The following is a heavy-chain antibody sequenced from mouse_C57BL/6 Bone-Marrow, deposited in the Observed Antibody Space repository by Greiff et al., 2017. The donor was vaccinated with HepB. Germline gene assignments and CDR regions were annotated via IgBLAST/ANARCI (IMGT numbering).Heavy chain of an antibody. Sequence: EVMLVESGEGLVKPGGSLKLSCAASGFTFSSYAMSWVRQTPEKRLEWVAYISSGGDYIYYADTLKGRFTISRDNARNTLYLQMSSLKSEDTAMYYCARDRGYYSDAMDYWGQGTSVTVSS. CDR2: ISSGGDYI. D-gene: IGHD1-1*01. CDR1: GFTFSSYA. CDR3: ARDRGYYSDAMDY. J-gene: IGHJ4*01. V-gene: IGHV5S21*01.